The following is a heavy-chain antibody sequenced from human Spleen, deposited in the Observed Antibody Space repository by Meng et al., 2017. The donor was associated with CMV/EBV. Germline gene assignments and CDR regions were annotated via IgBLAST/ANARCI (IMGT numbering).Heavy chain of an antibody. CDR2: ISSSSSYI. J-gene: IGHJ3*02. Sequence: GESLKISCAASGFTFSSYWMNWVRQAPGKGLEWVSSISSSSSYIYYADSVKGRFTISRDNAKNSLYLQMNSLRAEDTAVYYCAREIYPYAHAFDIWGQGTMVTVSS. CDR1: GFTFSSYW. D-gene: IGHD2-2*01. CDR3: AREIYPYAHAFDI. V-gene: IGHV3-21*01.